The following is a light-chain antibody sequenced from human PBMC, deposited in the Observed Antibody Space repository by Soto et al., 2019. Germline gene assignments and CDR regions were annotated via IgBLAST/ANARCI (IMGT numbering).Light chain of an antibody. CDR1: QSVSSY. CDR2: DAS. CDR3: QQRSTWPIT. V-gene: IGKV3-11*01. Sequence: EIVFTHSPATLSLSPGERATLSCRASQSVSSYLAWYQQKPGQAPRLLIHDASDRATGIPARFSGSGSGTDFTLTISSLEPEDYAVYYCQQRSTWPITFGQGTRLEIK. J-gene: IGKJ5*01.